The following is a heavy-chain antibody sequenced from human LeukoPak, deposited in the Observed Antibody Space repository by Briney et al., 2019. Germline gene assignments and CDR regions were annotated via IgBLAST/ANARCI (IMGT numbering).Heavy chain of an antibody. D-gene: IGHD3-22*01. CDR1: GYTLTELS. Sequence: ASVKVYCKVSGYTLTELSMHWVRQAPGQGLELLGWINPHSGDTKYEQKFQGRVTMTRDTSITTAYMQLNSLTSDDTALYYCARAYYYDISGPISAFDLWGQGTMVTVSS. V-gene: IGHV1-2*02. CDR2: INPHSGDT. CDR3: ARAYYYDISGPISAFDL. J-gene: IGHJ3*01.